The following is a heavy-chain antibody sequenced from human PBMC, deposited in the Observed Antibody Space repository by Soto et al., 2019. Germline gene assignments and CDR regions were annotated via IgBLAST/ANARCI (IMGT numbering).Heavy chain of an antibody. J-gene: IGHJ4*02. V-gene: IGHV3-23*01. Sequence: PGGSLRLSCAASGFTVTNYAITGVRQAPGKGLEWVSAISGSGGDTYYADAVRGRFTISRDQSKNTLYRHMNSLRAEDTAVYYCAKDSFPTYSVSYLDSWGQGTLVTVSS. CDR1: GFTVTNYA. CDR3: AKDSFPTYSVSYLDS. D-gene: IGHD1-26*01. CDR2: ISGSGGDT.